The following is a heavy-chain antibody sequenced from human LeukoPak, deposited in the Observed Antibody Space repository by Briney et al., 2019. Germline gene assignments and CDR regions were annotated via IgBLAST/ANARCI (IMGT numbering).Heavy chain of an antibody. CDR3: ARDLLYYDILTGYYSHLFDY. CDR1: GFTVSSNY. V-gene: IGHV3-66*01. CDR2: IYSGGST. Sequence: GGSLRLSCAASGFTVSSNYMSWVRQAPGKGLEWVSVIYSGGSTYYADSVKGRFTISRDNSKNTLYLQMNSLRAEDTAVYYCARDLLYYDILTGYYSHLFDYWGQGTLVTVSS. D-gene: IGHD3-9*01. J-gene: IGHJ4*02.